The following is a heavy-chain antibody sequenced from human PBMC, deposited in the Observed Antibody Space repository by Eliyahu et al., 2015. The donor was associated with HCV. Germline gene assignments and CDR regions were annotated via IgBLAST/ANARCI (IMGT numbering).Heavy chain of an antibody. CDR3: AGQAGIGWFNIGKYYFDY. CDR2: ISXSGSXT. V-gene: IGHV3-23*01. D-gene: IGHD6-19*01. J-gene: IGHJ4*01. CDR1: AFPFXNYA. Sequence: EVQLLESGGGLVQPGGSLRPSWAASAFPFXNYAMSWVRQAPXKGLEWVSSISXSGSXTYYADSVKGRFTISRDISKNTLYLQMNSLRVEDTALYYCAGQAGIGWFNIGKYYFDYWGHGTLVTVSS.